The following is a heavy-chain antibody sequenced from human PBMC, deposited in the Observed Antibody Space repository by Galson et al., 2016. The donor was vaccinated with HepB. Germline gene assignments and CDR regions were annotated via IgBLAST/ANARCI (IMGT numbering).Heavy chain of an antibody. CDR1: GFVFSNFG. J-gene: IGHJ4*02. V-gene: IGHV3-23*01. D-gene: IGHD1-1*01. CDR2: ISTRRTT. Sequence: SLRLSCAACGFVFSNFGLSWVRPAPGKGLEWVASISTRRTTYCADSVQGRFTISRDNSNNTLYLQMNGLRAEDTAVYYCAKERLVRRIFDHWGQGTLLTVSS. CDR3: AKERLVRRIFDH.